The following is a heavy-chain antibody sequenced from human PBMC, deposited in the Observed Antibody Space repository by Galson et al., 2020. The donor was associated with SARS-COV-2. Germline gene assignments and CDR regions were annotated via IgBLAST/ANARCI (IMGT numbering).Heavy chain of an antibody. J-gene: IGHJ5*02. D-gene: IGHD3-3*01. CDR3: ARDSSKFWSGFSWFDP. V-gene: IGHV4-59*01. Sequence: SETLSLTCTVSGGSMSSYYWSWIRQPPGKGLEWIGYIYYSGSTNYNPSLKSRVTISVDTSKNQFSLKLSSVTAADTAVYYCARDSSKFWSGFSWFDPWGQGTLVTVSS. CDR1: GGSMSSYY. CDR2: IYYSGST.